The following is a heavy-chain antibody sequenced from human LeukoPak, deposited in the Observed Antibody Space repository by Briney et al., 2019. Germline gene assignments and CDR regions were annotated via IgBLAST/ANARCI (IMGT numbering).Heavy chain of an antibody. CDR3: AKDLIPRWLQRDY. D-gene: IGHD5-24*01. J-gene: IGHJ4*02. CDR2: IRYDGSNK. V-gene: IGHV3-30*02. Sequence: GGSLRLSCAASGFTFSSYGMHWVRQAPGKGLEWVAFIRYDGSNKYYADSVKGRFTTSRDNPKNTLYLQMNSLRTEDTAVYYCAKDLIPRWLQRDYWGQGTLVTVSS. CDR1: GFTFSSYG.